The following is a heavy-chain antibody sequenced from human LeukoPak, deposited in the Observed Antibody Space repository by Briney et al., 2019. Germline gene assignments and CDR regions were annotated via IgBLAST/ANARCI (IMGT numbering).Heavy chain of an antibody. D-gene: IGHD2-2*02. CDR2: IYHSGST. J-gene: IGHJ4*02. CDR3: ARGGVVVPAAISPYYFDY. Sequence: SQTLSLTCAVSGGSISSGGYSWSWIRQPPGKGLEWIGYIYHSGSTYYNPSLKSRVTISVDRSKNQFSPKLSSVTAADTAVYYCARGGVVVPAAISPYYFDYWGQGTLVTVSS. V-gene: IGHV4-30-2*01. CDR1: GGSISSGGYS.